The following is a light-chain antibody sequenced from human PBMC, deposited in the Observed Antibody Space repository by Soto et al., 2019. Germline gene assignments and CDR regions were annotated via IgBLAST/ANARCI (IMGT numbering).Light chain of an antibody. V-gene: IGLV1-47*01. CDR1: SSNIGSNY. CDR3: AAWDASLSGYV. Sequence: QSALTQPPSASGTPGQRVTISCSGSSSNIGSNYVYWYQQLPGTAPKLLIYRNNQRPSGVPDRFSGSKSGTSASLAISGLRSEDEADYYCAAWDASLSGYVFGTGTKVTV. CDR2: RNN. J-gene: IGLJ1*01.